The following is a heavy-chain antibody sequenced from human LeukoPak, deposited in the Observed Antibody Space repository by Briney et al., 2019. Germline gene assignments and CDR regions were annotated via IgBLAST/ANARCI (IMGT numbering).Heavy chain of an antibody. J-gene: IGHJ6*02. CDR3: AKWDTARFYYYYYGMDV. D-gene: IGHD5-18*01. V-gene: IGHV3-23*01. Sequence: PGGSLRLSCAASGFTFSSYAMSWVRQAPGKGLEWVSAISGSGGSTYYADSVKGRFTISRDNSKNTLYLQMNSLRAEDTAVYYCAKWDTARFYYYYYGMDVWGQGTTVTVSS. CDR2: ISGSGGST. CDR1: GFTFSSYA.